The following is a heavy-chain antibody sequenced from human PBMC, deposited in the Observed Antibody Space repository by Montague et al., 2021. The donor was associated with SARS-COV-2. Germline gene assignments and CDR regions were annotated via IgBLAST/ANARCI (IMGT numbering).Heavy chain of an antibody. V-gene: IGHV4-59*01. Sequence: SETRSLTCTVSGGSISSYYWNWIRQPPGKGLEWIGYIYYSGRTNYNPSLKSRVTISVDTSKNQFSLKLSSVTAADAAVYYCARGGDSDYRYYFDYWGQGSLVTVSS. CDR1: GGSISSYY. D-gene: IGHD4-11*01. J-gene: IGHJ4*02. CDR3: ARGGDSDYRYYFDY. CDR2: IYYSGRT.